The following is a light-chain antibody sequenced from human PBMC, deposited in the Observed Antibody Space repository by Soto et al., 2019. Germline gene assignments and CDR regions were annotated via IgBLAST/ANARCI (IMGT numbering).Light chain of an antibody. CDR3: QQYYSYPRT. Sequence: PMTQSPYTLSASVGARVTITCRASQSISSYLAWYQQKPGKAPKLLIYAASTLQSGVPSRFSGSGSGTDFTLTISCLQSEDFATYYCQQYYSYPRTFGQGTKVDI. CDR1: QSISSY. CDR2: AAS. J-gene: IGKJ1*01. V-gene: IGKV1-8*01.